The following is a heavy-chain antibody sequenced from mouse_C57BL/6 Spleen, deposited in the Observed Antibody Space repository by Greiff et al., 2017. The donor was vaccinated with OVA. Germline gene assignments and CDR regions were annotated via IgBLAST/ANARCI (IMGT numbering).Heavy chain of an antibody. CDR2: IRLKSDNYAT. D-gene: IGHD2-2*01. CDR1: GFTFSNYW. J-gene: IGHJ3*01. V-gene: IGHV6-3*01. CDR3: TGEWLRRGFAY. Sequence: EVMLVESGGGLVQPGGSMKLSCVASGFTFSNYWMNWVRQSPEKGLEWVAQIRLKSDNYATHYAESVKGRFTISRDDSKSSVYLQMNNLRAEDTGIYYCTGEWLRRGFAYWGQGTLVTVSA.